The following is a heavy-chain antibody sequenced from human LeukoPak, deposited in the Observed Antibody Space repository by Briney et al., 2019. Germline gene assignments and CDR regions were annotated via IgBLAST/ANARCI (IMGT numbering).Heavy chain of an antibody. D-gene: IGHD7-27*01. V-gene: IGHV1-2*02. CDR1: VYTFTGHY. CDR3: ARRVSLGRSRTDAFDI. J-gene: IGHJ3*02. Sequence: SVTVSCKASVYTFTGHYMHWVRQAPGQGLEWMGWINPNSGGTNYAQKFQGRVTMTRDTSISTAYLELSRLRSGDTAVYYCARRVSLGRSRTDAFDIWGQGTMVTVSS. CDR2: INPNSGGT.